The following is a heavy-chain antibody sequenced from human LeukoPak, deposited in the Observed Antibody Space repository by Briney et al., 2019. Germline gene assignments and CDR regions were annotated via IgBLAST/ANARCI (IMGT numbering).Heavy chain of an antibody. V-gene: IGHV4-34*01. CDR3: ASQRIMITFGGTTWGNWFDP. CDR2: INHSRST. CDR1: GGSFSPYY. J-gene: IGHJ5*02. Sequence: SETLSLTCAVYGGSFSPYYWSWIRQSPDKGLEWIGEINHSRSTNYNPSLKSRVTISVDTSKNQFSLKLSSVTAADTAVYYCASQRIMITFGGTTWGNWFDPWGQGTLVTVSS. D-gene: IGHD3-16*01.